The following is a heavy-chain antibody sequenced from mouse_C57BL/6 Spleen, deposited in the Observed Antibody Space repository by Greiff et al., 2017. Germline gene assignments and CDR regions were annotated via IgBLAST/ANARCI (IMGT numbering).Heavy chain of an antibody. D-gene: IGHD4-1*01. CDR1: GFTFSSYG. J-gene: IGHJ2*01. Sequence: EVQLVESGGDLVKPGGSLKLSCAASGFTFSSYGMSWVRQTPDKRLEWVATISSGGSYTYYPDSVKGRFTISRDNAKNTLYLQMSSLKSEDTAMYYCARHGTNWDYFDYWGQGTTLTVSS. CDR3: ARHGTNWDYFDY. V-gene: IGHV5-6*01. CDR2: ISSGGSYT.